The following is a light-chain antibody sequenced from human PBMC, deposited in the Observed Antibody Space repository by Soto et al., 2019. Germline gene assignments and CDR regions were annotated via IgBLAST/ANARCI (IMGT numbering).Light chain of an antibody. CDR2: GAS. V-gene: IGKV3-20*01. CDR3: QQYGDSPLT. J-gene: IGKJ4*01. CDR1: QSVSGYY. Sequence: IVLTQSPGTLSLSPGERATLSCRASQSVSGYYLAWYQQKPGQAPRLIIYGASSGATGIPDRFSGSGSGTDFTLTINRLEPEDFALYYCQQYGDSPLTFGGGTKVEVK.